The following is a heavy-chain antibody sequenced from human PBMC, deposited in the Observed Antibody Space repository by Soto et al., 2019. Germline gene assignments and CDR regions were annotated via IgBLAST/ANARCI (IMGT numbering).Heavy chain of an antibody. CDR2: ISAYNGNT. J-gene: IGHJ4*02. CDR1: GYTFTSYG. D-gene: IGHD2-15*01. V-gene: IGHV1-18*01. CDR3: ARAIRAAAATTNYYFDY. Sequence: QVQLVQSGAEVKKPGASVKVSCKASGYTFTSYGISWVRQAPGQGLEWMGWISAYNGNTNYAQKLQGRVTMTTDTYTSTAYMELRSLSSDDTAVYHCARAIRAAAATTNYYFDYWGQGTLVTVSS.